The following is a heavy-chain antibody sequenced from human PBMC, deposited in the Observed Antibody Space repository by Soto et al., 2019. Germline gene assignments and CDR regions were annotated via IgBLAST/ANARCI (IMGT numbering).Heavy chain of an antibody. CDR1: GGSISSGGYY. J-gene: IGHJ6*02. CDR3: ARGLSAMVRGVIETHYYGMDV. Sequence: QVQLQESGPGLVKPSQTLSLTCTVSGGSISSGGYYWSWIRQHPGKGLEWIGYIYYSGSTYYNPSLKSRVTISVDTSKNQFSLKLSSVTAADTAVYYCARGLSAMVRGVIETHYYGMDVWGQGTTVTVSS. V-gene: IGHV4-31*03. CDR2: IYYSGST. D-gene: IGHD3-10*01.